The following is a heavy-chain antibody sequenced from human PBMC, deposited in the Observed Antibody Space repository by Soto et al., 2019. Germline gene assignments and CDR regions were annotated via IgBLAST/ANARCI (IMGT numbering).Heavy chain of an antibody. Sequence: QVQLQESGPGLVKPSETLSRTCSVSGVSTSNHYWTWIRKPPGQGPEWIGCIYYRGTTNYNASFNSRVTISVDTSKNQFSLKLTSVTTADTAVYYCARGGGSPYHDHEFDYWGQGILVTVSS. D-gene: IGHD2-2*01. CDR2: IYYRGTT. CDR3: ARGGGSPYHDHEFDY. J-gene: IGHJ4*02. CDR1: GVSTSNHY. V-gene: IGHV4-59*11.